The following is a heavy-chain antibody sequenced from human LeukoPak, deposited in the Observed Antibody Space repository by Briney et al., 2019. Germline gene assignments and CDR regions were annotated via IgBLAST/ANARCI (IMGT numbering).Heavy chain of an antibody. J-gene: IGHJ5*02. D-gene: IGHD3-22*01. CDR1: GGTFSSYA. Sequence: GSSVKVCCKASGGTFSSYAISWVRQAPGQGLEWMGGIIPIFGTANYAQKFQGRVTITADESTSTAYMELSSLRSEDTAVYYCARAMGYYYWFDPWGQGTLVTVSS. CDR2: IIPIFGTA. V-gene: IGHV1-69*01. CDR3: ARAMGYYYWFDP.